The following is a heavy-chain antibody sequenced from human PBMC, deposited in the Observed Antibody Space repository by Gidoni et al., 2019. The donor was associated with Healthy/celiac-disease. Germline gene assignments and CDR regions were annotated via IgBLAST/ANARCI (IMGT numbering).Heavy chain of an antibody. CDR2: ISGSGGST. V-gene: IGHV3-23*01. J-gene: IGHJ4*02. D-gene: IGHD6-19*01. Sequence: EVQLLESGGGLVQPGGSLRLSCAASGFTFSSYAMSWVRQAPGKGLEWVSAISGSGGSTYYADSVKGRFTISRDNSKNTLYLQMNRLRAEDTAVYYCAKSTGIAVAGTGGYWGQGTLVTVSS. CDR1: GFTFSSYA. CDR3: AKSTGIAVAGTGGY.